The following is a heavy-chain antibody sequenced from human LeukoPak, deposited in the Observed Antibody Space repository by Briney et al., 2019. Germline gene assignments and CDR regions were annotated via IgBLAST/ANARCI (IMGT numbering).Heavy chain of an antibody. CDR2: TYYKSKWHS. Sequence: PSETLSLTCAISGDSVSNNSATWNWIRQSPSRGLEWLGRTYYKSKWHSDYAVSMKSRIIFNPDTSKNQFSLQLNSVTPEDTAVHFCARGLDTAIASWGQGTLVTVSS. CDR3: ARGLDTAIAS. CDR1: GDSVSNNSAT. V-gene: IGHV6-1*01. D-gene: IGHD5-18*01. J-gene: IGHJ4*02.